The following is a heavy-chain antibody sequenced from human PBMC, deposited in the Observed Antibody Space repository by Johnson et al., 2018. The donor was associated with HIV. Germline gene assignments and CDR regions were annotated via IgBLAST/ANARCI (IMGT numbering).Heavy chain of an antibody. D-gene: IGHD3-10*02. CDR3: AKDQWMFDI. CDR1: GLTFSNYG. V-gene: IGHV3-30*02. CDR2: IRYDGSNK. Sequence: QVQLVESGGGVVQPGGSLRLSCAASGLTFSNYGFHWVRQAPGKGLDWVAFIRYDGSNKYYADSVKGRFTISRDNSKNTLYLQMNSLRAEDTALYYCAKDQWMFDIWGQGTIVTVSS. J-gene: IGHJ3*02.